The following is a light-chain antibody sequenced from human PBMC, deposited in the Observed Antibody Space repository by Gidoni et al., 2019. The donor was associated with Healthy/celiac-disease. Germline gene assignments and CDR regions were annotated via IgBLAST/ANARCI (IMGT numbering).Light chain of an antibody. CDR1: QSVSSY. J-gene: IGKJ4*01. CDR2: DAS. CDR3: QQRSNWPPT. Sequence: IVLTQSPATLSLSPGERATLSCRASQSVSSYLAWYQQKPGQAPRLLIYDASNRATGIPARFSGSETGTDFTLTISSLEPEDFAVYYCQQRSNWPPTFGGGTKVEIK. V-gene: IGKV3-11*01.